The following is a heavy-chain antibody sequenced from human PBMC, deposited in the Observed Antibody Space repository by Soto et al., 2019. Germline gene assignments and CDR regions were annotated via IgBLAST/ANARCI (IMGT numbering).Heavy chain of an antibody. CDR2: IKQDGSEK. V-gene: IGHV3-7*01. J-gene: IGHJ6*03. CDR3: ARDRTGYSGYDYDYYYYMDV. CDR1: GFTLSSYW. Sequence: HPGGSLRLSCAASGFTLSSYWMSWVRQAPGKGLEWVANIKQDGSEKYYVDSVKGRFTISRDNAKNSLYLQMNSLRAEDTAVYYCARDRTGYSGYDYDYYYYMDVWGKGTTVTVFS. D-gene: IGHD5-12*01.